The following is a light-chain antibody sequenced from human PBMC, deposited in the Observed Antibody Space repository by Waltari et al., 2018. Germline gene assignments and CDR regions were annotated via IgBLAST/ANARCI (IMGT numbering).Light chain of an antibody. J-gene: IGKJ1*01. CDR3: QHYVRLPVS. CDR1: QSVSRS. Sequence: EIVLTQSPGTLSLSPGERATLSCRASQSVSRSLAWYQQKPGQAPRLLIDGASSRATGVPDRFSCSGSGTDFSLTISRLEPEDFAVYYCQHYVRLPVSFGQGTKVEIK. V-gene: IGKV3-20*01. CDR2: GAS.